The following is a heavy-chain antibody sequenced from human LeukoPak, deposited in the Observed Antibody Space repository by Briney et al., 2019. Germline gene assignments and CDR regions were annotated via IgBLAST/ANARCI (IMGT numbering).Heavy chain of an antibody. CDR3: ARKDRRYCSGGSCYGFDY. CDR1: GGSITSYY. D-gene: IGHD2-15*01. CDR2: IHTSGST. Sequence: SETLSLTCTVSGGSITSYYWSWIRQPAGKGLEWIGRIHTSGSTNYNPSLKSRVTMSEDTSKNQFSLKLSSVTAADTAVYYCARKDRRYCSGGSCYGFDYWGQGTLVTVSS. V-gene: IGHV4-4*07. J-gene: IGHJ4*02.